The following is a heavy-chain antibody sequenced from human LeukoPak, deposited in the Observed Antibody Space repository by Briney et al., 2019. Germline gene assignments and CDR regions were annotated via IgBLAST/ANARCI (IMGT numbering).Heavy chain of an antibody. D-gene: IGHD2-2*01. CDR2: INPSGGST. J-gene: IGHJ5*02. Sequence: ASVKVSCKASGYTFTSYYMHWVRQAPGQGLEWMGIINPSGGSTSYAQKFQGRVTMTRDTSTSTVYMELSSLRSEDTAVYYCARVHCSSTSCRGGDNWFDPWGQGTLVTVSS. V-gene: IGHV1-46*01. CDR1: GYTFTSYY. CDR3: ARVHCSSTSCRGGDNWFDP.